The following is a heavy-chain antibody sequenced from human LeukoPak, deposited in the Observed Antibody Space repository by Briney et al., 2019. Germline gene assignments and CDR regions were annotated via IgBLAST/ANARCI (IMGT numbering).Heavy chain of an antibody. CDR3: AKMRDCSSTSCYREFDY. J-gene: IGHJ4*02. Sequence: GGSLRLSCGASGFTFSSYAMSWVHQAPGKGLEWVSAISGSGGSTYYADSVKGRFTISRDNSKNTLYLQMNSLRAEDTAVYYCAKMRDCSSTSCYREFDYWGQGTLVTVSS. D-gene: IGHD2-2*02. CDR2: ISGSGGST. CDR1: GFTFSSYA. V-gene: IGHV3-23*01.